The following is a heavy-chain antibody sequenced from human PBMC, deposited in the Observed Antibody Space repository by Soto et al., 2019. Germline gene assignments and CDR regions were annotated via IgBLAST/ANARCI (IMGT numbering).Heavy chain of an antibody. V-gene: IGHV3-48*02. CDR1: GFTFSSYS. D-gene: IGHD6-6*01. J-gene: IGHJ6*02. CDR2: ISSSSSTI. CDR3: AREQLGDYYYGMDV. Sequence: EVQLVESGGGLVQPGGSLRLSCAASGFTFSSYSMNWVRQAPGKGLEWVSYISSSSSTIYYADSVKGRFTISSDNAKNSLYLQMNSLRDEDTAVYYCAREQLGDYYYGMDVWGQGTTVTGSS.